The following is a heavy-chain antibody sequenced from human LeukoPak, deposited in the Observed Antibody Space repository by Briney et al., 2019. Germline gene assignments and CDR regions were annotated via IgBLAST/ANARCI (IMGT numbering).Heavy chain of an antibody. Sequence: GGSLRLSCAASGFTVFSNYMSWVRQAPGKGLEWVSVIYSDGTTYYADSVQGRFTISRDNSKNTVYLQMKSLRAEDTAVYFCARERGYYYYYMDVWSKGTTVTVSS. CDR3: ARERGYYYYYMDV. D-gene: IGHD3-22*01. V-gene: IGHV3-53*01. CDR2: IYSDGTT. J-gene: IGHJ6*03. CDR1: GFTVFSNY.